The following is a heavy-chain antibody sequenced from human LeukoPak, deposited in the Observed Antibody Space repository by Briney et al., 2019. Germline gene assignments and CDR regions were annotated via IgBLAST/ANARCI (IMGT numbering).Heavy chain of an antibody. CDR1: GGSFSGYY. D-gene: IGHD3-16*02. CDR2: INHSGST. Sequence: PSETLSLTCAGYGGSFSGYYWSWIRQPPGKGLEWIGEINHSGSTNYNPSLKSRVTISADTSKNQFSLKLSSVTAADTAVYYCARHQAYDYVWGSYRYGLDYWGQGTLVTVSS. J-gene: IGHJ4*02. CDR3: ARHQAYDYVWGSYRYGLDY. V-gene: IGHV4-34*01.